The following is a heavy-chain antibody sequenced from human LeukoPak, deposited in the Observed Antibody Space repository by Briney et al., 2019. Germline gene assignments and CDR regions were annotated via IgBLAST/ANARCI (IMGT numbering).Heavy chain of an antibody. J-gene: IGHJ4*02. CDR1: GYPFRPLS. V-gene: IGHV3-21*01. CDR3: ARDGSLVVSDDPTAFDY. D-gene: IGHD3-22*01. Sequence: GGSLRLSCAASGYPFRPLSVNGATRPRGRGWEWVSSISNSSSYIYYADSVKGRFTISRDNAKNSLYLQMNSLRAEDTAVYYCARDGSLVVSDDPTAFDYWGQGTLVTVSS. CDR2: ISNSSSYI.